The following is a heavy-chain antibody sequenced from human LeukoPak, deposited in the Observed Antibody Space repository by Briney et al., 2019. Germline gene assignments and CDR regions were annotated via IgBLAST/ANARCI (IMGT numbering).Heavy chain of an antibody. CDR2: INTNTGNP. CDR1: GYTFTSYA. Sequence: ASVKVSCKASGYTFTSYATNWVRQAPGQGLEWMGWINTNTGNPAYAQGFTGRFVFSLDTSVSTAYLQISSLKAEDTAVYYCARTPFRSSGYLMPLGPNDYWGQGTLVTVSS. V-gene: IGHV7-4-1*02. J-gene: IGHJ4*02. D-gene: IGHD3-22*01. CDR3: ARTPFRSSGYLMPLGPNDY.